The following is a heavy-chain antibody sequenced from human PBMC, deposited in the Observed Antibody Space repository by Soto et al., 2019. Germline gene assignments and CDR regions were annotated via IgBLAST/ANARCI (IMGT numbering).Heavy chain of an antibody. D-gene: IGHD3-3*01. Sequence: GGSLRLSCAASGFTFDDYAMHWVRQAPGKGLEWVSGISWNSGSIGYADSVKGRFTISRDNAKNSLYLQMNSLRAEDTALYYCAKDNSYDFWSGYPYYWGQGTLVTVSS. J-gene: IGHJ4*02. CDR3: AKDNSYDFWSGYPYY. V-gene: IGHV3-9*01. CDR1: GFTFDDYA. CDR2: ISWNSGSI.